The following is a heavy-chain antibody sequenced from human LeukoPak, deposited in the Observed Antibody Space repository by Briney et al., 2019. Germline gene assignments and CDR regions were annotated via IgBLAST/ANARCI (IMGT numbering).Heavy chain of an antibody. V-gene: IGHV4-39*07. J-gene: IGHJ4*02. CDR1: GGSISSSSYY. CDR2: IYYSGST. D-gene: IGHD6-13*01. CDR3: AREIVAAGSFDY. Sequence: PSETLSLTCTVSGGSISSSSYYWGWIRQPPGKGLEWIGNIYYSGSTYYNPSLKSRVTISLDTSKSQLSLKLRSVTAADTAVYYCAREIVAAGSFDYWGQGTLVTVSS.